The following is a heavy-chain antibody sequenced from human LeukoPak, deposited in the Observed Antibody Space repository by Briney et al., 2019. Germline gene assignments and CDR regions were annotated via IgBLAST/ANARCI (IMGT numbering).Heavy chain of an antibody. D-gene: IGHD3-22*01. J-gene: IGHJ3*02. V-gene: IGHV3-48*03. Sequence: GGSLRLSCAASGFTFSSYEMHWVRQAPGKGLEWVSYISSSGTTIYYADSVKGRFTISRDNAKNSLYLQMNSLRAEDTAVYYCARDFHRRYYDSSGYNAFDIWGQGTMVTVSS. CDR3: ARDFHRRYYDSSGYNAFDI. CDR1: GFTFSSYE. CDR2: ISSSGTTI.